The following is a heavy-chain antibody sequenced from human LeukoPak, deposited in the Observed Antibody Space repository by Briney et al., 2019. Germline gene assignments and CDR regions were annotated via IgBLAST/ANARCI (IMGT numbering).Heavy chain of an antibody. D-gene: IGHD3-22*01. V-gene: IGHV3-21*01. J-gene: IGHJ4*02. CDR2: ISSSSSYI. CDR1: GFTFSSYS. Sequence: GGSLRLSCAASGFTFSSYSMNWVRQAPGKGLEWVSSISSSSSYIYYADSVKGRFTISRDNAKNSLYLQMNSLRAEDTAVYYCARNGQYYYDSSGSYDYWGQGTLVTVSS. CDR3: ARNGQYYYDSSGSYDY.